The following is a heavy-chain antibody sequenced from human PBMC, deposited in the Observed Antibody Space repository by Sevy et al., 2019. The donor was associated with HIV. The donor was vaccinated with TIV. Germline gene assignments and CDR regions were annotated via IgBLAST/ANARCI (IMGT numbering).Heavy chain of an antibody. J-gene: IGHJ4*02. D-gene: IGHD2-8*01. CDR1: GFTFSKYS. CDR2: LSFGCGEI. V-gene: IGHV3-23*01. CDR3: AREGCTKPHDY. Sequence: GGSLRLSCAASGFTFSKYSMSWVRQPPGKGLEWVSTLSFGCGEINYEDTVKGRLTISRDNSKSSVYLQMNNLRHEDTAVYYCAREGCTKPHDYWGQGTLVTVSS.